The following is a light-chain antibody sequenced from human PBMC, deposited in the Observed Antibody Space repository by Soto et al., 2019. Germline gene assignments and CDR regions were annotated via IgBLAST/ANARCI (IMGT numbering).Light chain of an antibody. CDR2: EVS. Sequence: QSALTQPASVSGSPGQSITISCTGTSSDVGGYNYVSWYQQHPGKAPKLMIYEVSNRTSGVSNRFSGSKSGNTASLTISGLQAEDEDDYYCSSYTSSSTRVFGTGTKLTVL. J-gene: IGLJ1*01. CDR1: SSDVGGYNY. CDR3: SSYTSSSTRV. V-gene: IGLV2-14*01.